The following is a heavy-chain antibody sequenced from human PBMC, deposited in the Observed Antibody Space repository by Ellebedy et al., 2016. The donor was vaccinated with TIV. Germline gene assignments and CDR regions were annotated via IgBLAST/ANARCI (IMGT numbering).Heavy chain of an antibody. J-gene: IGHJ4*02. Sequence: GESLKISCVASGFTFSDYYMSWIRQAPGKGLEWGSTISTSSSYTKCADSVKGRFTVSRDDAKNSLYLHMNSLKAEDTAVYYCVRTGRPWFDYWGQGTLVTVSS. CDR2: ISTSSSYT. CDR3: VRTGRPWFDY. V-gene: IGHV3-11*06. D-gene: IGHD2-8*02. CDR1: GFTFSDYY.